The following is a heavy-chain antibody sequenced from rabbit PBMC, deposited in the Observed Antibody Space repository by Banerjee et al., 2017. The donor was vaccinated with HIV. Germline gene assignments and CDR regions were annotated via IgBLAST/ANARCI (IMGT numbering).Heavy chain of an antibody. J-gene: IGHJ4*01. V-gene: IGHV1S45*01. CDR1: GFSFSNKYV. CDR3: ARDGSGWGANFNL. Sequence: QEQLEESGGGLVQPEGSLTLTCTASGFSFSNKYVMCWVRQAPGKGLEWIACIDAGSKGSTYYASWAKGRFTISKTSSTTVTLQMTSLTAADMATYFCARDGSGWGANFNLWGPGTLVTVS. D-gene: IGHD4-1*01. CDR2: IDAGSKGST.